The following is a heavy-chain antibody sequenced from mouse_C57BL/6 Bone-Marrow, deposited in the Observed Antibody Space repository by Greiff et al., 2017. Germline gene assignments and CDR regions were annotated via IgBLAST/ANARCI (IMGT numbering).Heavy chain of an antibody. CDR2: ISDGGSYS. CDR3: ARSRYYYGSSYSAWFAF. J-gene: IGHJ3*01. D-gene: IGHD1-1*01. V-gene: IGHV5-4*03. Sequence: EVMLVESGGGLVKPGGSLKLSCAASGFTFSSYAMSWVRQTPEKRLEWVATISDGGSYSYYPDNVKGRFTISRDNAKTNLDLQMSHLKSEDTAMYYCARSRYYYGSSYSAWFAFWGTGTLVTVSA. CDR1: GFTFSSYA.